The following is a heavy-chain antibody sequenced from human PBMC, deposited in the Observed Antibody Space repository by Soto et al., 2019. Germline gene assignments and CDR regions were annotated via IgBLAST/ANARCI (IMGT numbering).Heavy chain of an antibody. CDR2: ISSSSSYI. J-gene: IGHJ3*02. CDR3: ARDGLRSIFGVVIISDAFDI. CDR1: GFTFSSYS. V-gene: IGHV3-21*01. D-gene: IGHD3-3*01. Sequence: KPGGSLRLSCAASGFTFSSYSMNWVRQAPGKGLEWVSSISSSSSYIYYADSVRGRFTISRDNAKNSLYLQMNSLRAEDTAVYYCARDGLRSIFGVVIISDAFDIWGQGRMVTVS.